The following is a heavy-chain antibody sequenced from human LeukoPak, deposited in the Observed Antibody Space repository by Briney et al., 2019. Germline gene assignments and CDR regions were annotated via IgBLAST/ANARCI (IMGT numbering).Heavy chain of an antibody. J-gene: IGHJ5*02. V-gene: IGHV4-39*01. CDR2: IYYSGST. CDR3: ARLKPGTVPLYWFDP. D-gene: IGHD1-1*01. CDR1: GGSISSSSYY. Sequence: PSETLSLTCTVSGGSISSSSYYWGWIRQAPGKGLEWIGSIYYSGSTYYNPSLKSRVTISVDTSKNQFSLKLSSVTAADTAVYYCARLKPGTVPLYWFDPWGQGTLVTVSS.